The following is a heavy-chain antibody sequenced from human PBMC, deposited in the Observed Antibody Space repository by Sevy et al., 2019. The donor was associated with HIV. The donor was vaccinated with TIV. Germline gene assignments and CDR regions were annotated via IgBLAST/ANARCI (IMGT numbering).Heavy chain of an antibody. CDR3: ASARYSNSWLDY. CDR2: ISANNGNT. Sequence: ASVKVSCKASGYTFTSYGISWVRQAPGQGLEWMGWISANNGNTNYAQKLQGRVSMTTDTSTSTAYMELRSLRSDDTAVYYCASARYSNSWLDYWGQGTLVTVSS. V-gene: IGHV1-18*04. J-gene: IGHJ4*02. CDR1: GYTFTSYG. D-gene: IGHD6-13*01.